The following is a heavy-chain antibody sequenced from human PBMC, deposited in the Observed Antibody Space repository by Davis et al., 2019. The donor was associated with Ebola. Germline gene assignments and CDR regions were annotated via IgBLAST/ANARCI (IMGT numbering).Heavy chain of an antibody. Sequence: HTGGSLRLSCAASGFTFSSYWMHWVRQAPGKGLVWVSRINSDGSSTSYADSVKGRFTISRDNAKNTLYLQMNSLRAEDTAVYYCARVLPHYDYVWGYYYYGMDVWGQGTTVTVSS. CDR2: INSDGSST. CDR3: ARVLPHYDYVWGYYYYGMDV. CDR1: GFTFSSYW. J-gene: IGHJ6*02. V-gene: IGHV3-74*01. D-gene: IGHD3-16*01.